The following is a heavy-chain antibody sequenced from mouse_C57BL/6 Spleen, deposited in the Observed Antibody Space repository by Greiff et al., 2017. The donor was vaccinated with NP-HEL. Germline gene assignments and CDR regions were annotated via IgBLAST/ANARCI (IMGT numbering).Heavy chain of an antibody. CDR1: GFTFSSYA. V-gene: IGHV5-4*01. Sequence: EVHLVESGGGLVKPGGSLKLSCAASGFTFSSYAMSWVRQTPEKRLEWVATISDGGSYTYYPDNVKGRFTISRDNAKNNLYLQMSHLKSEDTAMYYCARDRITQYFDYWGQGTTLTVSS. CDR3: ARDRITQYFDY. CDR2: ISDGGSYT. J-gene: IGHJ2*01. D-gene: IGHD1-1*01.